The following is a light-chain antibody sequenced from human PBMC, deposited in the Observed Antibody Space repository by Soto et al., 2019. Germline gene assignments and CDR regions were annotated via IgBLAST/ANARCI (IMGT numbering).Light chain of an antibody. CDR2: IND. Sequence: QSVLTQPPSASGTPGQRITISRSGSSSNIGDNPVNWYQQLPGAAPKLLIYINDQRPSGVPDRFSGSKSGTSASLAISGLQPEDEADYYCAAWDDSLNALFGTGTKLTVL. V-gene: IGLV1-44*01. J-gene: IGLJ1*01. CDR1: SSNIGDNP. CDR3: AAWDDSLNAL.